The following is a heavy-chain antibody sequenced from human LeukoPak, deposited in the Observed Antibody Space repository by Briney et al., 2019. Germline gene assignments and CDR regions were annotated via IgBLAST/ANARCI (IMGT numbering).Heavy chain of an antibody. D-gene: IGHD3-10*01. CDR2: ISYDGSNK. CDR3: AKSLGLPSGTNHSGDY. J-gene: IGHJ4*02. Sequence: PGGSLRLSCAASGFTFSSYGMHWVRQAPGKGLEWVAVISYDGSNKYYADSVKGRFTISRDNSKNTLYLQMNSLRADDTAVYYCAKSLGLPSGTNHSGDYWGQGTLVTVSS. CDR1: GFTFSSYG. V-gene: IGHV3-30*18.